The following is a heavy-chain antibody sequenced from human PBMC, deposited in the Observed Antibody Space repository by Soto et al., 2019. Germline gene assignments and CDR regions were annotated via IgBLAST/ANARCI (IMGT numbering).Heavy chain of an antibody. CDR3: ARRYGPSFDY. J-gene: IGHJ4*02. V-gene: IGHV4-59*01. CDR1: GGSISSYY. Sequence: SETLSLTCAVSGGSISSYYWSWIRQPPGKGLEWIGYIYYSGSTNYNPSLKSRDTISVDTSKNEFSLKLSSVTAADTAVFYCARRYGPSFDYWGQGTLVTVSS. CDR2: IYYSGST. D-gene: IGHD1-20*01.